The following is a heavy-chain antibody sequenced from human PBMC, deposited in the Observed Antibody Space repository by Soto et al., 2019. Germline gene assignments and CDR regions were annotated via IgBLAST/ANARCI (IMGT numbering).Heavy chain of an antibody. Sequence: GGSRRLSCAASGFTFSSYAMSWVRQAPGKGLEWVSAISGSGGSTYYADSVKGRFTISRDNSKNTLYLQMNSLRAEDTAVYYCAKDGRDIVVVVAAPGFDAFDISGQGPMVTLSS. D-gene: IGHD2-15*01. CDR3: AKDGRDIVVVVAAPGFDAFDI. CDR2: ISGSGGST. CDR1: GFTFSSYA. J-gene: IGHJ3*02. V-gene: IGHV3-23*01.